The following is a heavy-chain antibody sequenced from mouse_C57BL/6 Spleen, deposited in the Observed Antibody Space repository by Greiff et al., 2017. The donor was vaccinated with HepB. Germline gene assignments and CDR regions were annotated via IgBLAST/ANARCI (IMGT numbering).Heavy chain of an antibody. V-gene: IGHV6-6*01. CDR2: IRNKANNHAT. D-gene: IGHD2-3*01. CDR1: GFTFSDAW. Sequence: EVKLVESGGGSVQPGGSMKLSCAASGFTFSDAWMDWVRQSPEKGLEWVAEIRNKANNHATYYAESVKGRFTISRDDSKSSVYLQMNSLRAEDTGIYYCTRVYDGYYGYFDVWGTGTTVTVSS. CDR3: TRVYDGYYGYFDV. J-gene: IGHJ1*03.